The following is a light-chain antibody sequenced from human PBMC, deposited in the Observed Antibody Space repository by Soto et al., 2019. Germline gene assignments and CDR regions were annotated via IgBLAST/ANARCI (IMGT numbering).Light chain of an antibody. CDR1: QSIHNY. CDR3: QQSYDVPRT. CDR2: AAS. J-gene: IGKJ3*01. V-gene: IGKV1-39*01. Sequence: DLQMTQSPSSLSASVGDRVTITCRASQSIHNYLNWYQLKPGIAPRLLIYAASSLQSGVPSRFSGSGSGTDFTLTISSLQPEDFATYYCQQSYDVPRTFGPGTKVDFK.